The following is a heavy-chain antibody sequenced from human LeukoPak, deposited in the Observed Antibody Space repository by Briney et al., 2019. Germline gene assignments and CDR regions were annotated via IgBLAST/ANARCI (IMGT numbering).Heavy chain of an antibody. Sequence: PGGSLRLSCAASGFTFSSYGMHWVRQAPGKGLEWVAVIWHDGSNKYYADSVKGRFTISRDNSKNTLYLQMNSLRAEDTAVYYCAKATPDNWFDPWGQGTLVTVSS. CDR1: GFTFSSYG. V-gene: IGHV3-33*06. CDR3: AKATPDNWFDP. CDR2: IWHDGSNK. J-gene: IGHJ5*02.